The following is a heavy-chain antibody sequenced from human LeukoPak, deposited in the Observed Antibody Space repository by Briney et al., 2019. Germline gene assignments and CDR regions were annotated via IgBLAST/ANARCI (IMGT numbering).Heavy chain of an antibody. Sequence: GGSMRLSCAAYGFTFSSYSMNWVRQAPGKGLEWDSYISSSSSTIYYADSMKGRFTISRDNTKTSLYLQMNSLRAEDTAVYYCARGRMSSWFYYFDYWGQGTLVTVSS. V-gene: IGHV3-48*04. CDR2: ISSSSSTI. CDR3: ARGRMSSWFYYFDY. CDR1: GFTFSSYS. D-gene: IGHD6-13*01. J-gene: IGHJ4*02.